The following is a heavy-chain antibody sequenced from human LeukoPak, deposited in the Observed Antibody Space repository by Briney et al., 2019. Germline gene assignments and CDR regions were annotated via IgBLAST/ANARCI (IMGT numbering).Heavy chain of an antibody. CDR2: ISWSSGSI. CDR3: GKDLLAMAGTIGS. D-gene: IGHD6-19*01. J-gene: IGHJ4*02. Sequence: GRSLRLSCAASGFTFNDYAMHWVRHAPGKGLEWVSGISWSSGSIGYADSVKGRFTISRDNAKNSLFLQMNSLRPEDTALYYCGKDLLAMAGTIGSWGQGTLVTVSS. CDR1: GFTFNDYA. V-gene: IGHV3-9*01.